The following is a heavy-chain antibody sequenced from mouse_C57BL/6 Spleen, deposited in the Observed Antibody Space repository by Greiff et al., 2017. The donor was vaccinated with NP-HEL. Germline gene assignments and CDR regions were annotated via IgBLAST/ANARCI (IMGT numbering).Heavy chain of an antibody. V-gene: IGHV1-61*01. D-gene: IGHD1-1*01. CDR3: ARYGYGSSYEDYFDY. CDR2: IYPSDSET. J-gene: IGHJ2*01. Sequence: QQSCKASGYTFTSYWMDWVKQRPGQGLEWIGNIYPSDSETHYNQKFKDKATLTVDKSSSTAYMQLSSLTSEDSAVYYCARYGYGSSYEDYFDYWGQGTTLTVSS. CDR1: GYTFTSYW.